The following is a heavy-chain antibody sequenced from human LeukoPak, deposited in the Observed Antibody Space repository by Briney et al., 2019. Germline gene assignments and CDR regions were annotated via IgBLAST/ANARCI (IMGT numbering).Heavy chain of an antibody. V-gene: IGHV3-21*01. Sequence: GGSLRLSCAASGFTFSSYSMNWVRQAPGKGLEWVSSISSSSSYIYYADSVKGRFTISRDNAKNSLYLQMNSLRAEDTALYYRARDCGGDCDSEDSSGPGTLVTVSS. J-gene: IGHJ5*01. CDR2: ISSSSSYI. CDR1: GFTFSSYS. D-gene: IGHD2-21*02. CDR3: ARDCGGDCDSEDS.